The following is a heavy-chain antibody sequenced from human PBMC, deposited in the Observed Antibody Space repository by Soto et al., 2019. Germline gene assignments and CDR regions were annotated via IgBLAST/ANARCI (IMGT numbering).Heavy chain of an antibody. CDR3: AREVREVTIFGVALYGMDV. J-gene: IGHJ6*02. D-gene: IGHD3-3*01. CDR2: IYYSGST. V-gene: IGHV4-31*03. CDR1: GGSISSGGYY. Sequence: PSETLSLTCTVSGGSISSGGYYWSWIRQHPGKGLEWIGYIYYSGSTYYNPSLKSRVTISVDTSKNQFSLKLSSVTAADTAVYYCAREVREVTIFGVALYGMDVWGQGTTVTVSS.